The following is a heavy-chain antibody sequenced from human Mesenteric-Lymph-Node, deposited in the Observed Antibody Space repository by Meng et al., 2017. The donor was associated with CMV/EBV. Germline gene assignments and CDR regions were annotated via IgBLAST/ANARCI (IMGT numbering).Heavy chain of an antibody. Sequence: GGSLRLSCAASGFAVSSNYISWVRQTPGKGLVWVSRIHSDGSRTSYADSVKGRFTISRDNANKTLYLQMNSLTAEDTAVYYCARGNFYGMDVWGQGTTVTVSS. CDR2: IHSDGSRT. D-gene: IGHD1-7*01. CDR3: ARGNFYGMDV. CDR1: GFAVSSNY. J-gene: IGHJ6*02. V-gene: IGHV3-74*01.